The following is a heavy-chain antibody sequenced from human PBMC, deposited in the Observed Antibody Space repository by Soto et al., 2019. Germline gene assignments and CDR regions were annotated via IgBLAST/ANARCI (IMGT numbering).Heavy chain of an antibody. CDR2: IDPSDSYT. V-gene: IGHV5-10-1*01. J-gene: IGHJ4*02. CDR1: GYSFTSYW. D-gene: IGHD3-22*01. Sequence: PGESLKISCKGSGYSFTSYWISWVRQMPGKGLEWMGRIDPSDSYTNYSPSFQGHVTISADKSISTAYLQWSSLKASDTAMYYCARLLSDSSGGVSPRRDYWGQGTLVTVSS. CDR3: ARLLSDSSGGVSPRRDY.